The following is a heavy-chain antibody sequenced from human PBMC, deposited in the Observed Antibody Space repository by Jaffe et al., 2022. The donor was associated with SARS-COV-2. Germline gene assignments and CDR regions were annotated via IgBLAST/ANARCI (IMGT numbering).Heavy chain of an antibody. V-gene: IGHV4-59*01. D-gene: IGHD3-22*01. Sequence: QVQLQESGPGLVKPSETLSLTCTVSGGSINTYFWTWIRQPPGKGLEWIGHIYDSGSTNYNPSLKSRVTISVDTSKNQFSLRLRSVAAADTAVYFCARDYSSGYPTYYFDYWGQGILVTVSS. CDR1: GGSINTYF. CDR3: ARDYSSGYPTYYFDY. J-gene: IGHJ4*02. CDR2: IYDSGST.